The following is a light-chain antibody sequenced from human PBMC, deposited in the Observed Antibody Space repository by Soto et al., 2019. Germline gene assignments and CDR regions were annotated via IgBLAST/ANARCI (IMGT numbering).Light chain of an antibody. Sequence: DIQMTQSPSTLSASVGARVTITCRASQSISSWLAWYQLKPGKAPKLLIYRASTLQSGVPSRFGGSGSGTEFTLTISSLQPDDFAAYYCQQYNSYPLTFGGGTKVEIK. CDR3: QQYNSYPLT. CDR1: QSISSW. J-gene: IGKJ4*01. V-gene: IGKV1-5*03. CDR2: RAS.